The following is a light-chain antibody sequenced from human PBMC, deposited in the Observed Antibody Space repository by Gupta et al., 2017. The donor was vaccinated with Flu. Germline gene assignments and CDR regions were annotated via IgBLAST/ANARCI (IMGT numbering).Light chain of an antibody. CDR2: EGS. CDR3: RQSVQIAFS. Sequence: VTPGKPASISCKSSQSRRHGDGKTYLYWYVQKPGQPPHLLIYEGSKRGSGVPDRFSGSGSGTEFTLKISRVEAEDVGVYYCRQSVQIAFSFGHGTKVDIK. CDR1: QSRRHGDGKTY. J-gene: IGKJ3*01. V-gene: IGKV2D-29*01.